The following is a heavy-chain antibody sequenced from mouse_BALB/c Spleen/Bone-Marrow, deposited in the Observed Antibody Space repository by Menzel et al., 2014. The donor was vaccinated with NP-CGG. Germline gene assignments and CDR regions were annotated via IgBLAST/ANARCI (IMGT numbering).Heavy chain of an antibody. V-gene: IGHV5-17*02. Sequence: EVQGVESGGGLVQPGGSRKLSCAASGFTFSSFAMHWIRQAPEKGLEWVAFISSGGNIIHYADTVKGRFAISRDNPKNTLFLQMTSLRSEDTAMYYCGRGDYWGQGTTLTVSS. CDR1: GFTFSSFA. CDR2: ISSGGNII. CDR3: GRGDY. J-gene: IGHJ2*01.